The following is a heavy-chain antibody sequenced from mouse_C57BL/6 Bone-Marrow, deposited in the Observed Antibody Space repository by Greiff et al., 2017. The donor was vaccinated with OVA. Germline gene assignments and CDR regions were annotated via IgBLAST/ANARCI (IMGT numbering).Heavy chain of an antibody. J-gene: IGHJ2*01. CDR2: INPNNGGT. CDR3: ARPYSNYNFDY. CDR1: GYTFTDYY. V-gene: IGHV1-26*01. D-gene: IGHD2-5*01. Sequence: VQLQQSGPELVKPGASVKISCKASGYTFTDYYMNWVKQSHGKSLEWIGDINPNNGGTSYNQKFKGKATLTVDKSSSTAYMELRSLTSEDSAVYYCARPYSNYNFDYWGQGTTLTVSS.